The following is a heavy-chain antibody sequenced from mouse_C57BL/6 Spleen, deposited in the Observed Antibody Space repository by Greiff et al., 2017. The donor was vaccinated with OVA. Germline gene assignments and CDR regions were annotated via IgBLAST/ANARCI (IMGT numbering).Heavy chain of an antibody. CDR2: ISDGGSYT. Sequence: EVQLVESGGGLVKPGGSLKLSCAASGFTFSSYAMSWVRQTPETRLEWVATISDGGSYTYYPDNVKGRFTISRDNAKNNQYLQMSHLKSEDTAMYYCAREGAGSSHYFDYWGQGTTLTVSS. CDR3: AREGAGSSHYFDY. V-gene: IGHV5-4*01. CDR1: GFTFSSYA. D-gene: IGHD1-1*01. J-gene: IGHJ2*01.